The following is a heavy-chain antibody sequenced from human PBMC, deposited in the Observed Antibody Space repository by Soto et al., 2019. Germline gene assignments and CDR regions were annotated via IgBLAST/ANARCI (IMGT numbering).Heavy chain of an antibody. J-gene: IGHJ3*01. D-gene: IGHD2-21*02. CDR3: ARGDKGGFDL. Sequence: EVQLVESEGGLVQRGGSLRLSCAASGFTFNYYWMHWVRQAPGQGLVWVSHIHSDGSSTTYADSVKGRFTISRDNAKNTLYLQMNSLRAEDTAVYHCARGDKGGFDLWGQGTTVTVSS. CDR1: GFTFNYYW. V-gene: IGHV3-74*01. CDR2: IHSDGSST.